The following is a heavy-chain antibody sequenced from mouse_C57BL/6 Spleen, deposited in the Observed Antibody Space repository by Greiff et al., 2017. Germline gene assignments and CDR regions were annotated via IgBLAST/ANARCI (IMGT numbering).Heavy chain of an antibody. CDR3: AREGDYYAMDY. CDR1: GYTFTSYG. J-gene: IGHJ4*01. Sequence: VQLQESGAELARPGASVKLSCKASGYTFTSYGISWVKQRTGQGLEWIGEIYPRSGNTYYNENVKGKATLTADKSSSAAYMELRSLTSEDSAVYFCAREGDYYAMDYWGQGTSVTVSS. CDR2: IYPRSGNT. V-gene: IGHV1-81*01.